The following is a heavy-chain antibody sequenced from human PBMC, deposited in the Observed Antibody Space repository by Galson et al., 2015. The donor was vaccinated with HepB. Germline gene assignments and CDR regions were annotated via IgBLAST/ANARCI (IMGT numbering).Heavy chain of an antibody. V-gene: IGHV3-7*01. J-gene: IGHJ4*02. D-gene: IGHD5-18*01. CDR3: VPDTSLVTF. CDR2: IKADGSDK. CDR1: GFTFANYV. Sequence: SLRLSCAASGFTFANYVMNWVRQAPGKGLEWVANIKADGSDKHYVDSVKGRFTISRDNAKNSLNLQMNSLRAEDTAVYYCVPDTSLVTFWGQGTLVTVSS.